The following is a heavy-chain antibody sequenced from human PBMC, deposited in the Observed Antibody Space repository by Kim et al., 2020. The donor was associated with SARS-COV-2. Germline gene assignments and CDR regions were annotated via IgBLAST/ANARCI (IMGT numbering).Heavy chain of an antibody. Sequence: SETLSLTCTISDGSFSGYYCTWVRQAPGKGLEWIGGINHSGNTDYNPSLQSRVTVSRDTSKDQFSLRLTSVTAADAAEYYCARGENGYFDIWGRGIMVTV. J-gene: IGHJ2*01. CDR3: ARGENGYFDI. CDR2: INHSGNT. D-gene: IGHD2-8*01. CDR1: DGSFSGYY. V-gene: IGHV4-34*01.